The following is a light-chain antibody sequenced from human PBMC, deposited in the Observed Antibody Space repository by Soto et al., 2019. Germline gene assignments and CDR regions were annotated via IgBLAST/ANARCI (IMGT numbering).Light chain of an antibody. CDR2: DAS. V-gene: IGKV3-11*01. Sequence: EIVLTQSPPTLSLSPGEKPTLSCRASKIITTSLAWYQQKPGQAPRLLIYDASNRATGIPARFSGGGSGTDFTLTISSLQPEDFAVYYCQQRSNWPLTFGGGTKVEIK. CDR3: QQRSNWPLT. J-gene: IGKJ4*01. CDR1: KIITTS.